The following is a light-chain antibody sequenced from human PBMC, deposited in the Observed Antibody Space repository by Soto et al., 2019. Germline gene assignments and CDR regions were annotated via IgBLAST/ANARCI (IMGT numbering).Light chain of an antibody. Sequence: DIQMTQSPSSLSASVGDRVTITCRASQDISTSLAWYQQKPGKLPNLLIYGASTLQSGVPSRFSGSGSGTDFTLTIPSLQPEDLATYCCPRRYSTPWTYGGGTKVEIK. J-gene: IGKJ4*01. CDR1: QDISTS. CDR2: GAS. V-gene: IGKV1-27*01. CDR3: PRRYSTPWT.